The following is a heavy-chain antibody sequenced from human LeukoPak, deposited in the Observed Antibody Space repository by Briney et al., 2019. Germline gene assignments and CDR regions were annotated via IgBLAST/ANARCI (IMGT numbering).Heavy chain of an antibody. CDR2: ISTSSIYI. V-gene: IGHV3-21*04. Sequence: GGSLRLSCAASGFTFSSYTMNWVRQAPGKGLEWVSSISTSSIYIYYADSVKGRFTISRDNSKNTLYLQMNSLRAEDTAVYYCAKDRVFGYYYDSSVDYWGQGTLVTVSS. CDR1: GFTFSSYT. J-gene: IGHJ4*02. CDR3: AKDRVFGYYYDSSVDY. D-gene: IGHD3-22*01.